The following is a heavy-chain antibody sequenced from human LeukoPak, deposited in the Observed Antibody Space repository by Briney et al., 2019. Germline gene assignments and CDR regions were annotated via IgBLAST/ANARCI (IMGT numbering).Heavy chain of an antibody. CDR2: IYYSGST. J-gene: IGHJ4*02. D-gene: IGHD2-21*01. CDR1: GGSISGTDYY. CDR3: ARHLALVMPDY. V-gene: IGHV4-39*01. Sequence: SETLSLTCTVSGGSISGTDYYWGWIRQPPGKGLEWIGSIYYSGSTYYNPSLKSRVTISVDPSKDQFSLRLSSVTAADTAVYYCARHLALVMPDYWGQGTLVTVSS.